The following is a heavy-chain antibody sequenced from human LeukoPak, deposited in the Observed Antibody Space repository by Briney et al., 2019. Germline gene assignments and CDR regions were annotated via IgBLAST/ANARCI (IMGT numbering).Heavy chain of an antibody. Sequence: ASVKVSCKASGYTFTGYYMHWVRQAPGQGLEWMGWINPNSGGTNYAQKFQGRVTMTRDTSISTAYMELSRLRSDDTAVYYCARYVTMVRSILYYYYMDVWGKGTTVTISS. D-gene: IGHD3-10*01. V-gene: IGHV1-2*02. CDR1: GYTFTGYY. CDR2: INPNSGGT. J-gene: IGHJ6*03. CDR3: ARYVTMVRSILYYYYMDV.